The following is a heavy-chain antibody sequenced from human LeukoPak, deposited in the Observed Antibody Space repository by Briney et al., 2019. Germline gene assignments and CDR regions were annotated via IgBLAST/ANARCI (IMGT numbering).Heavy chain of an antibody. CDR1: GFTFSSYW. Sequence: PGGSLRLSCAASGFTFSSYWMHWVRQAPGKGLVWVSRINSDGSSTSYADSVKGRFTISRDNAKNTLYLQMNSLRAEDTAVYYCARMSARRLGFDYWGQGTLVTVSS. CDR3: ARMSARRLGFDY. J-gene: IGHJ4*02. CDR2: INSDGSST. V-gene: IGHV3-74*01. D-gene: IGHD3-16*01.